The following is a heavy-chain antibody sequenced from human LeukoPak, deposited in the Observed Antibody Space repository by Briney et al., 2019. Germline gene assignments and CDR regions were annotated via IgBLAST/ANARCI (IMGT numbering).Heavy chain of an antibody. CDR3: ARGHYYGMDV. CDR2: INSDGSST. J-gene: IGHJ6*02. V-gene: IGHV3-74*01. CDR1: GFIFSGYW. Sequence: GGSLRLSCAASGFIFSGYWMHWVRQAPRKGLGWVSRINSDGSSTTYEDSVKGRFTISRDNAKNTLYLQMSSLRAEDTAVYYCARGHYYGMDVWGQGTTVTVSS.